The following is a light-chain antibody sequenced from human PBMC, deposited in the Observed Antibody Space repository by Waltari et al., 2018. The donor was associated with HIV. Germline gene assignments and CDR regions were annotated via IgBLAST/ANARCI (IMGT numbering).Light chain of an antibody. Sequence: QSALTQPPSAPGSPGQSVAIPCTGTTRDVGGYNSVSWHQQHPGKAPKLLIYAVNKRPSGVPARFSGSKSGNTASLTVSGLQVDDEADYYCSSFSDNNRIVFGTGTRVTVL. CDR1: TRDVGGYNS. J-gene: IGLJ1*01. V-gene: IGLV2-8*01. CDR3: SSFSDNNRIV. CDR2: AVN.